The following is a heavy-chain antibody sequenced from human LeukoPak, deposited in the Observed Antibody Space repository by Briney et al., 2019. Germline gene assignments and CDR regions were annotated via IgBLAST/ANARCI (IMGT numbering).Heavy chain of an antibody. D-gene: IGHD1-14*01. CDR2: VSSDGSYR. J-gene: IGHJ4*02. Sequence: GGSLRLSCAASGFTFNNYAMHWVRQAPGKGLEWVAVVSSDGSYRYYADSVKGRFTISRDNSKNTLYLQMNSLRTEDTAVYYCVRAGLDAGYFDSWGQGVLATVSS. CDR1: GFTFNNYA. V-gene: IGHV3-30*04. CDR3: VRAGLDAGYFDS.